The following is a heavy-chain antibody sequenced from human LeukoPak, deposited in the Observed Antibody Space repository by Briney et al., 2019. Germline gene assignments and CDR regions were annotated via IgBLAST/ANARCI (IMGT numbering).Heavy chain of an antibody. Sequence: GGSLRLSCTASGFTFSSYAMSWVRQAPGKGLEWVSAISGSGGSTYYADSVKGRFTISRDNSKNTLYLQMNSLRAEDTAVYYCAKDNYSYDSSGYYSVYWGQGTLVTVSS. CDR2: ISGSGGST. J-gene: IGHJ4*02. CDR3: AKDNYSYDSSGYYSVY. D-gene: IGHD3-22*01. V-gene: IGHV3-23*01. CDR1: GFTFSSYA.